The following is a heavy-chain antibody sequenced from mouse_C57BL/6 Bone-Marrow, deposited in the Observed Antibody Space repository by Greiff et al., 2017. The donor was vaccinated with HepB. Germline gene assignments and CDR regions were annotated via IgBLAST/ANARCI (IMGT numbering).Heavy chain of an antibody. Sequence: EVQGVESGGDLVKPGGSLKLSCAASGFTFSSYGMSWVRQTPDKRLEWVATISSGGSYTYYPDSVKGRYTISRDNAKNTLYLQMSSLKSEDTARYYCARLTTVACDDWGQGTTLTVSS. CDR3: ARLTTVACDD. D-gene: IGHD1-1*01. J-gene: IGHJ2*01. CDR1: GFTFSSYG. V-gene: IGHV5-6*01. CDR2: ISSGGSYT.